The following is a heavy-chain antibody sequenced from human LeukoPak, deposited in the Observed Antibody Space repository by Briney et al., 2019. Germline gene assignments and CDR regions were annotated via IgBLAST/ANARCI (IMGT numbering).Heavy chain of an antibody. Sequence: PGGSLRLSCAASGFTVRSNYMSWVRQAPGKGLEWVAVIYSGGSTYYAGSVKGRFTISRDNPKNTLFLQMNSLRAEDRAVYYCAKDSLRTVPKASFDYWGQGTLVTVSS. J-gene: IGHJ4*02. CDR2: IYSGGST. CDR1: GFTVRSNY. D-gene: IGHD2-2*01. CDR3: AKDSLRTVPKASFDY. V-gene: IGHV3-53*01.